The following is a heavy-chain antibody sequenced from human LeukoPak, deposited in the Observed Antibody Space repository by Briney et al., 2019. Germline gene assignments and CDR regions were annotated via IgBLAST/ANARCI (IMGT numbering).Heavy chain of an antibody. J-gene: IGHJ3*02. CDR3: ARERGNRRGDAFDI. Sequence: SETLSLTCTVSGVSISSYYWTWIRQPAGKGLEWIGRIYSSGNTNYNPSLESRVTMSIDTSKNQFSLKLSSVTAADTAVYYCARERGNRRGDAFDISGQGTMVTVSS. V-gene: IGHV4-4*07. CDR2: IYSSGNT. CDR1: GVSISSYY. D-gene: IGHD1-26*01.